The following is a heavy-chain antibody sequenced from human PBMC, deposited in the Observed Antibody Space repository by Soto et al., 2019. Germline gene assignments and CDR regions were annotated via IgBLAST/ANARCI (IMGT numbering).Heavy chain of an antibody. V-gene: IGHV4-4*02. D-gene: IGHD6-13*01. CDR1: GGSISTSNW. Sequence: QVQLQESGPGLVKPSGTLSLTCAVSGGSISTSNWWSWGRQPAGKGLEWIGEVYRTGSTNYNPSLESRLTISVDKSKNQFSLKLISVTAADTAVYYCARARATIAAAAIFDCWGQGTLVTVSS. CDR2: VYRTGST. CDR3: ARARATIAAAAIFDC. J-gene: IGHJ4*02.